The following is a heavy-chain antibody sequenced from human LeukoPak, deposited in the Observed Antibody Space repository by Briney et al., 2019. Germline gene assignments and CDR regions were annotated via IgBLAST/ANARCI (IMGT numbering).Heavy chain of an antibody. CDR1: GFTFSNYG. Sequence: GGSLRLSCAASGFTFSNYGMHWVRQAPGKGLGWVAAVLYDGSKKFYSDSVKGRFSIYRDNSNYTLFVQMHSLRPDDTAVYYCANFDGSSQAFHLWGQGTMVTVSS. D-gene: IGHD6-13*01. J-gene: IGHJ3*01. V-gene: IGHV3-30*18. CDR3: ANFDGSSQAFHL. CDR2: VLYDGSKK.